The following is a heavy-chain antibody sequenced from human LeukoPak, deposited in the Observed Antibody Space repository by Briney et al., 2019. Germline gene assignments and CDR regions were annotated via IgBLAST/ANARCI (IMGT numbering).Heavy chain of an antibody. J-gene: IGHJ3*02. V-gene: IGHV3-7*01. CDR1: GFTFSSYW. Sequence: PGGSLRLSCAASGFTFSSYWMSWVRQAPGKGLEWVANIKQDGSEKYYVDSVKGRFTISRDNAKNSLYLQMNSLRAEDTAVYYCARPHYDYVWGSYRSVGTVAFDIWGQGTMVTVSS. CDR2: IKQDGSEK. D-gene: IGHD3-16*02. CDR3: ARPHYDYVWGSYRSVGTVAFDI.